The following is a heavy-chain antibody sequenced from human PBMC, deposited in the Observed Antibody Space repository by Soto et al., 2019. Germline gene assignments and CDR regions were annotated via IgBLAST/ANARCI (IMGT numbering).Heavy chain of an antibody. V-gene: IGHV1-24*01. CDR2: FDPEDGET. CDR1: GYTLTELS. CDR3: ATSADESYEAIIY. Sequence: ASVKVSCKVSGYTLTELSMHWVRQAPGKGLEWMGGFDPEDGETIYAQKFQGRVNMTEDTSTDTAYMELSSLRSEDTAVYYCATSADESYEAIIYWGQGTLVTVSS. J-gene: IGHJ4*02. D-gene: IGHD5-12*01.